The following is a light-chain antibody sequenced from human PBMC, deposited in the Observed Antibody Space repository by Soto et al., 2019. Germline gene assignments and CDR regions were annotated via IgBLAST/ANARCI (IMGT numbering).Light chain of an antibody. CDR1: DIASKS. V-gene: IGLV3-21*04. CDR2: SDT. CDR3: QVWDSSSDHPV. J-gene: IGLJ1*01. Sequence: SSELTQPPSVSVAPGKTARITCGGNDIASKSVHWYQQKPGQAPVLVIYSDTDRPSGIPERFSGSYSGNTATLTISRVEAGDEADYCCQVWDSSSDHPVFGTGTKVTVL.